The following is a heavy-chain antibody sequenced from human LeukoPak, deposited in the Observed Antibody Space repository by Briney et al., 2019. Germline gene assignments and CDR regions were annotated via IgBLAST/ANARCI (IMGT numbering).Heavy chain of an antibody. CDR2: INSDGSST. CDR3: ARDPYSGNYGNDYYYYMDV. J-gene: IGHJ6*03. CDR1: GFTFSSYW. V-gene: IGHV3-74*01. Sequence: GGSLRLSCAASGFTFSSYWMHWVRQAPGKGLVWVSRINSDGSSTSYADSVKGRFTISRDNAKNSLYLQMGSLGPDDTAVYYCARDPYSGNYGNDYYYYMDVWGKGTTVTISS. D-gene: IGHD1-26*01.